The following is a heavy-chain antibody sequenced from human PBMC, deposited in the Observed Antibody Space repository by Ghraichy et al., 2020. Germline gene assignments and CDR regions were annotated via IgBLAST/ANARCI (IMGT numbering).Heavy chain of an antibody. J-gene: IGHJ4*02. Sequence: GGSLRLSCAASGFTFSSYWMSWVRQAPGKGLEWVANIKQDGSEKYYVDSVKGRFTIARDNAKNSLYLQMNSLRAEDTAVYYCAGNNWNDMYVGYWGQGTLVTVSS. V-gene: IGHV3-7*01. D-gene: IGHD1-20*01. CDR1: GFTFSSYW. CDR2: IKQDGSEK. CDR3: AGNNWNDMYVGY.